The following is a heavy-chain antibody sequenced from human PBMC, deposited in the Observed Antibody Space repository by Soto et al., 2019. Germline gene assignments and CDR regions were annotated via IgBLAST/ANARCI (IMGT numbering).Heavy chain of an antibody. J-gene: IGHJ4*02. Sequence: QLQLQESGSGLVKPSQTLSLTCAVSGGSISSGGYSWSWIRQPPGKGLEWIGYIYHRGSTYYNPSLKSRVTISVDRSKNQFSLKLSSMTAADTAVYYCASAGGLGAVAADYWGQGTLVTVSS. V-gene: IGHV4-30-2*01. D-gene: IGHD6-19*01. CDR1: GGSISSGGYS. CDR3: ASAGGLGAVAADY. CDR2: IYHRGST.